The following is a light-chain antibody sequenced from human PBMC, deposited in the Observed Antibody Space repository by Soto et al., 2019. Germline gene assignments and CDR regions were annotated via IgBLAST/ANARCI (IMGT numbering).Light chain of an antibody. CDR3: QQYDYWPWT. CDR2: GAS. Sequence: ETVMTQSPAALSVSPGERATLSCRASQSVSNNLAWYQQKPGQAPRLVIYGASTRATGIPARFTGSGSGTEFTLTISSLQSEDFAFYFCQQYDYWPWTFGQGTKV. J-gene: IGKJ1*01. CDR1: QSVSNN. V-gene: IGKV3-15*01.